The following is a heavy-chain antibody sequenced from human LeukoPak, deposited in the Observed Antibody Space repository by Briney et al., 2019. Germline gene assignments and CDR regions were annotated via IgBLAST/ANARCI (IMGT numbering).Heavy chain of an antibody. CDR1: GGTFSSYA. Sequence: GASVKVSCKASGGTFSSYAISWVRQAPGQGLEWMGGIIPIFGTANYAQMFQGRVTITADESTSTAYMELSSLRSEDTAVYYCARPRDGYSQGYFDYWGQGTLVTVSS. CDR3: ARPRDGYSQGYFDY. J-gene: IGHJ4*02. D-gene: IGHD5-24*01. CDR2: IIPIFGTA. V-gene: IGHV1-69*13.